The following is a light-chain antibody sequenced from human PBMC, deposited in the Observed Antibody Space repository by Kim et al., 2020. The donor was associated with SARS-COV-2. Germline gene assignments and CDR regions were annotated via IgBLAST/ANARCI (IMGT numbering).Light chain of an antibody. Sequence: GQDVTISCSGSSSNIGNNYVFWYQQLPGTAPKLLIYDNNERPSGIPDRFSGSKSGTSATLGITGLQSGDEADYYCATWDTSLYAVLFGGGTQLTVL. CDR1: SSNIGNNY. CDR2: DNN. V-gene: IGLV1-51*01. CDR3: ATWDTSLYAVL. J-gene: IGLJ2*01.